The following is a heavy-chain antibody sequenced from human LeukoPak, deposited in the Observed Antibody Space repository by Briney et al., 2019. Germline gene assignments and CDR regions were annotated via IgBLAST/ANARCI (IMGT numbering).Heavy chain of an antibody. CDR2: IYSSGTT. J-gene: IGHJ3*02. CDR1: GGSISSGSYY. V-gene: IGHV4-39*01. CDR3: ARPSLSTFDI. Sequence: SETLSLTCTVSGGSISSGSYYWGWFRQPPEKGLEWIGSIYSSGTTYYNPSLKSRVTISVDTSKNQFSLKLSSVAAADTAEYYCARPSLSTFDIWGQGTMVTISS.